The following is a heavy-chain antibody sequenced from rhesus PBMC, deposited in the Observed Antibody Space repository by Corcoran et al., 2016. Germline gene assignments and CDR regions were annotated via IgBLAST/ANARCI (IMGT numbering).Heavy chain of an antibody. V-gene: IGHV4S9*01. CDR1: GGSISDNYY. J-gene: IGHJ4*01. D-gene: IGHD2-2*01. Sequence: QVQLQESGPGLVKPSETLSLTCAVSGGSISDNYYWNWIRQSPGKGLELLGNMYGSNGSTYQNTALKSRVTTSKDTTKKQFSLKLTSVTAADTAVYYCARDYVLSYWGQGVLVTVSS. CDR2: MYGSNGST. CDR3: ARDYVLSY.